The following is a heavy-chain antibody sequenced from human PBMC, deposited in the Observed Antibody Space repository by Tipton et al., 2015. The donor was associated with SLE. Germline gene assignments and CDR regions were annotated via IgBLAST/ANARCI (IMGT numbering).Heavy chain of an antibody. Sequence: TLSLTCTVSGVSISSYHWGWIRQPPGKGLEWIGYNYDNGNTNYNPSLKSRVTISVDTSKNQFSLRLSSVTAADTAVYYCAGGPPLEWSDRWYFDLWGRGTLVTVSS. V-gene: IGHV4-59*01. CDR2: NYDNGNT. D-gene: IGHD3-3*01. CDR3: AGGPPLEWSDRWYFDL. CDR1: GVSISSYH. J-gene: IGHJ2*01.